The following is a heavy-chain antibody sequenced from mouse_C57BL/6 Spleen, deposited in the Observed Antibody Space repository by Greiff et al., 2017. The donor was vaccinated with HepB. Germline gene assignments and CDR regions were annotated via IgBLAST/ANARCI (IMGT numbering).Heavy chain of an antibody. D-gene: IGHD1-3*01. CDR2: IYPGDGDT. V-gene: IGHV1-82*01. CDR1: GYAFSSSW. CDR3: AREGYKAWFAY. J-gene: IGHJ3*01. Sequence: VQLQQSGPELVKPGASVKISCKASGYAFSSSWMNWVKQRPGKGLEWIGRIYPGDGDTNYNGKFKGKATLTADKSSSTAYMQLSSLTSEDSAVYFCAREGYKAWFAYWGQGTLVTVSA.